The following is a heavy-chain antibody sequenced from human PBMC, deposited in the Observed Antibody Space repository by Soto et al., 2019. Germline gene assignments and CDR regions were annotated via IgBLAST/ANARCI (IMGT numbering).Heavy chain of an antibody. D-gene: IGHD2-15*01. V-gene: IGHV3-53*01. CDR3: ARGLGFCSGGACYEY. J-gene: IGHJ4*02. Sequence: XGSLRLSSAASGFSSSDNYVTWVRQAPGKGLEWVSVIYAGGDTFYADSVKGRFTISRDASENMVYLQMRSLTVEDTAVYHCARGLGFCSGGACYEYWGQGTVVTVSS. CDR2: IYAGGDT. CDR1: GFSSSDNY.